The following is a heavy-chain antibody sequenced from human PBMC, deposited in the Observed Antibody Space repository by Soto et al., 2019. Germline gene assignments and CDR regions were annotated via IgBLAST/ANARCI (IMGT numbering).Heavy chain of an antibody. V-gene: IGHV3-11*06. CDR1: GFNFSDYD. CDR2: ISSSSTYT. J-gene: IGHJ4*02. D-gene: IGHD2-15*01. CDR3: ARTPRVVASVLPFYFDY. Sequence: GGPLRLSCAASGFNFSDYDMSWLRQAPGKEPEWLSYISSSSTYTNYADSVQGRFTISRDNAKNSVYLQMNSLRAEDTAVYYCARTPRVVASVLPFYFDYWGQGTLVTVSS.